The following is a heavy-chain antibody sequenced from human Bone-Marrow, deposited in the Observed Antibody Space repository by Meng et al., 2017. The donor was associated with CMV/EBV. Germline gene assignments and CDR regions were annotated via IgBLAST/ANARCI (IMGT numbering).Heavy chain of an antibody. CDR3: ARQYYDYSGYYIPYDAFDI. V-gene: IGHV4-39*01. D-gene: IGHD3-22*01. CDR2: IYYSGTT. Sequence: SLTCSVSGGSVSSSSFYWGWIRQSPGRRLEWIGSIYYSGTTHYNPSLKSRLTISLDTSKNQFSLRLSSVTAADTALYYCARQYYDYSGYYIPYDAFDIWGQGTVVTVSS. J-gene: IGHJ3*02. CDR1: GGSVSSSSFY.